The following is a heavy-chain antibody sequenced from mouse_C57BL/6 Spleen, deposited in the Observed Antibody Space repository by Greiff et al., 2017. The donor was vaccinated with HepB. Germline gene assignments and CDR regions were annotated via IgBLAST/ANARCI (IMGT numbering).Heavy chain of an antibody. CDR3: TTPAYYSNYVDY. CDR1: GFNIKDDY. J-gene: IGHJ2*01. CDR2: IDPENGDT. Sequence: VQLKQSGAELVRPGASVKLSCTASGFNIKDDYMHWVKQRPEQGLEWIGWIDPENGDTEYASKFQGKATITADTSSNTAYLQLSSLTSDDTAVYYCTTPAYYSNYVDYWGQGTTLTVSS. D-gene: IGHD2-5*01. V-gene: IGHV14-4*01.